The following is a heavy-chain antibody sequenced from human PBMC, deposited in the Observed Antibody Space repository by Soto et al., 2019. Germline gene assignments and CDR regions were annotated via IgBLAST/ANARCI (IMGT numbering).Heavy chain of an antibody. V-gene: IGHV4-39*01. J-gene: IGHJ4*02. CDR2: IYVTGST. CDR3: ASLKTGYSYGFFDY. CDR1: GAALNSGNYY. D-gene: IGHD5-18*01. Sequence: SETLSLTCSVSGAALNSGNYYWSWIRQVPGKGLEWIGHIYVTGSTYYNPSLKSRVTISVDTSKNQFSLKLSSVTAADTAVYYCASLKTGYSYGFFDYWGQGTLVTVSS.